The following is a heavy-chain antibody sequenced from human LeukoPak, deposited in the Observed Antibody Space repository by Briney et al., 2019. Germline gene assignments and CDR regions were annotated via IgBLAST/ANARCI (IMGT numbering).Heavy chain of an antibody. Sequence: SVKVSCKASGGTFSSYAISWVRQAPGQGLEWMGRIIPIFGIANYAQKFQGRVTITADKSTSTAYMELSSLRSEDTAVYYCAGSDSSGYYDDYWGQGTLVTVPS. D-gene: IGHD3-22*01. CDR1: GGTFSSYA. V-gene: IGHV1-69*04. CDR3: AGSDSSGYYDDY. J-gene: IGHJ4*02. CDR2: IIPIFGIA.